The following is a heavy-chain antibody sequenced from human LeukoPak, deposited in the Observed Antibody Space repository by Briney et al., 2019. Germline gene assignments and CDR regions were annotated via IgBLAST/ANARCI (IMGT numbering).Heavy chain of an antibody. CDR2: MNPNSGNT. Sequence: ASVKVSCKASGYTFTNYDINWVRQATGQGLEWMGWMNPNSGNTGYAQKFQGRVTMTRNTSISTAYMELRSLRSDDTAVYYCARDTGYSYGSNFDYWGQGTLVTVSS. D-gene: IGHD5-18*01. J-gene: IGHJ4*02. V-gene: IGHV1-8*01. CDR1: GYTFTNYD. CDR3: ARDTGYSYGSNFDY.